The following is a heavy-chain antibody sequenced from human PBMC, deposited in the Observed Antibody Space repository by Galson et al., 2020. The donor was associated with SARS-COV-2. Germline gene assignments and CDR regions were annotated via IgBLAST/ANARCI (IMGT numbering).Heavy chain of an antibody. Sequence: GESLKISCAASGFTFSSYWMSWVRQAPGKGLEWVANIKQDGSEKYYVDSVKGRFTISRDNAKNSLYLQMNSLRAEDTAVYYCARDFRSGSYYNGFDYWGQGTLVTVSS. D-gene: IGHD3-10*01. V-gene: IGHV3-7*01. CDR2: IKQDGSEK. CDR1: GFTFSSYW. J-gene: IGHJ4*02. CDR3: ARDFRSGSYYNGFDY.